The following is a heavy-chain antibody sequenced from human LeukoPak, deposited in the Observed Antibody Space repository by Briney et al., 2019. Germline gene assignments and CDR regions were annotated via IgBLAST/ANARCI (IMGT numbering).Heavy chain of an antibody. V-gene: IGHV3-23*01. CDR1: GFTFSSYA. J-gene: IGHJ4*02. D-gene: IGHD2-8*01. Sequence: GGSLRLSCAASGFTFSSYAMSWVRQAPGKGLEWIPAISDSGGSTYDADSVKGRFTISRDNSKNTLYLQMNSLRAEDTAVYYCAKDTFIGRYCTNGVCSPFDYWGQGTLVTVSS. CDR2: ISDSGGST. CDR3: AKDTFIGRYCTNGVCSPFDY.